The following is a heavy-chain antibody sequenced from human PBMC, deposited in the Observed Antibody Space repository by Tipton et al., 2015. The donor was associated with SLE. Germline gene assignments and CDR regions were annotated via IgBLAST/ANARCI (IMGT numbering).Heavy chain of an antibody. D-gene: IGHD1-26*01. Sequence: GSLRLSCAASGFTFTTYWMHWVRQAPGKGLVWVSRINSDGSSTSYADSVKGRFTISRDNAKNTLYLQMNSLRADDTAVYYCARLLREGGKGAFDIWGQGTTVTVSS. CDR2: INSDGSST. V-gene: IGHV3-74*01. CDR3: ARLLREGGKGAFDI. J-gene: IGHJ3*02. CDR1: GFTFTTYW.